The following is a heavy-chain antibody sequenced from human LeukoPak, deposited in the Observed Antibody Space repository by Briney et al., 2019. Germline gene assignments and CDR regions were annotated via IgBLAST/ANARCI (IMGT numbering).Heavy chain of an antibody. J-gene: IGHJ5*02. CDR3: ARASTDILTGYPGIFWFDP. V-gene: IGHV4-4*07. Sequence: SETLSLTCTVSGGSISSYYWSWIRQPAGKGLEWIGRIYTSGSTNYNPSLKSQVTMSVDTSKNQSSLKLSSVTAADTAVYYCARASTDILTGYPGIFWFDPWGQGTLVTVSS. CDR2: IYTSGST. D-gene: IGHD3-9*01. CDR1: GGSISSYY.